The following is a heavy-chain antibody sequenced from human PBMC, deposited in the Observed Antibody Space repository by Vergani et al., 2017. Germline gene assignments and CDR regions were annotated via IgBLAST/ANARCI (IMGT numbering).Heavy chain of an antibody. Sequence: QVQLQQWGAGLLKPSETLSLTCAVYGGSFSGYYWSWIRQPPGKGLEWIGEIYHCGSTNYNPSLKSRVTISVDKSKNQFSLKLSSVTAADTAVYYCAMGPSRSYSSSPLLGYWGQGTLVTVSS. CDR1: GGSFSGYY. CDR2: IYHCGST. D-gene: IGHD6-13*01. CDR3: AMGPSRSYSSSPLLGY. J-gene: IGHJ4*02. V-gene: IGHV4-34*01.